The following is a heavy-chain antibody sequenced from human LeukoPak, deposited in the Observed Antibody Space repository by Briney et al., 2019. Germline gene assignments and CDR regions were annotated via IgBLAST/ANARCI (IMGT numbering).Heavy chain of an antibody. CDR1: GFTFSTYA. CDR2: IAGTGGNT. V-gene: IGHV3-23*01. J-gene: IGHJ4*02. CDR3: AKDTAVILTAPFDS. Sequence: GGSLRLSCAASGFTFSTYAMSWVRQAPGKGLEWVSAIAGTGGNTYYADSVKGRFTISRDNSNNRLYLQMNSVRAEDTAMYFCAKDTAVILTAPFDSWGQGTLVTVSS. D-gene: IGHD2-21*01.